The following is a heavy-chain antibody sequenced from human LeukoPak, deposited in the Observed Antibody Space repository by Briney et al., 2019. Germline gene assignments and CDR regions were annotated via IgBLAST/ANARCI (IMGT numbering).Heavy chain of an antibody. J-gene: IGHJ5*02. Sequence: PSQTLSLTCAVSGGSISSGGYSWSWIRQPPEKGLEWIGYIYHSGSTYYNPSLKSRVTISVDRSKNQFSLKLSSVTAADTAVYYCARMRAYYYDSSGYRWFDPWGQGTLVTVSS. V-gene: IGHV4-30-2*01. CDR2: IYHSGST. CDR1: GGSISSGGYS. CDR3: ARMRAYYYDSSGYRWFDP. D-gene: IGHD3-22*01.